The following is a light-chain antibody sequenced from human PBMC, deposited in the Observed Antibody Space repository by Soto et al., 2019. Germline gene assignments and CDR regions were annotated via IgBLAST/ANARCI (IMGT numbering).Light chain of an antibody. Sequence: QSVLTQPASVSGCPGQSLTISCTGTSSDVGSSNFVSWYQQHPGKAPKLIIYEGSRRPSGVSGRFSGSKSGNAASLTISGLQAEDEADYYCCSFPGTSTLYVFGSGTKVTVL. J-gene: IGLJ1*01. CDR3: CSFPGTSTLYV. CDR2: EGS. V-gene: IGLV2-23*01. CDR1: SSDVGSSNF.